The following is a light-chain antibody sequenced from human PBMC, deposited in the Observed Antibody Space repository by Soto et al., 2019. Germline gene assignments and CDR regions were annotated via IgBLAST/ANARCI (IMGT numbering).Light chain of an antibody. Sequence: DIQLTQSPSFMSASVGDRVTITCRASQGISSFLAWYQQKPPKAPELLIYGAYTLQSGVTSRFSGSGSGTEFTLTISSLQPEDFATYYCQQLNTYPITFAQGTRLEIK. V-gene: IGKV1-9*01. CDR2: GAY. J-gene: IGKJ5*01. CDR3: QQLNTYPIT. CDR1: QGISSF.